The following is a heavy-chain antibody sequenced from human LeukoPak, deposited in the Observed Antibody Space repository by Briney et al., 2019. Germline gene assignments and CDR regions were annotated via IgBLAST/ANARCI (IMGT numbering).Heavy chain of an antibody. CDR1: GGSFSGYY. CDR3: ARHGAVAGPTHFDY. J-gene: IGHJ4*02. CDR2: INHSGST. V-gene: IGHV4-34*01. D-gene: IGHD6-19*01. Sequence: PSETLSLTCAVYGGSFSGYYWSWIRQPPGKGLEWIGEINHSGSTNYNPSLKSRVTISVDTSKNQFSLKLSSVTAADTAVYYCARHGAVAGPTHFDYWGQGTLVTVSS.